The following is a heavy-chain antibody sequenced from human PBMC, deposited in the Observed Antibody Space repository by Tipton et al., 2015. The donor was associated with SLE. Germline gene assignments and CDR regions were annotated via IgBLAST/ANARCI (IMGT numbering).Heavy chain of an antibody. J-gene: IGHJ3*01. CDR3: ARERIAVGGDASDV. CDR1: GFTLSSYE. V-gene: IGHV3-48*03. D-gene: IGHD6-19*01. Sequence: SLRLSCAASGFTLSSYEMNWVRQAPGGGLEWLSYITSSGSVTHYADSVKGRFTISRDNAKNSLYLQMNSLRAEDTALYYCARERIAVGGDASDVWGQGTRVTVS. CDR2: ITSSGSVT.